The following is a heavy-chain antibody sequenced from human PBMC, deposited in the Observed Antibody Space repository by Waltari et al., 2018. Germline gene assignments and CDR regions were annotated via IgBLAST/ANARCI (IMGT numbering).Heavy chain of an antibody. CDR3: ARLDTAPANAFDF. CDR1: GYYFPSHW. V-gene: IGHV5-51*03. CDR2: INPGDSET. J-gene: IGHJ3*01. Sequence: VQLVQSGAEVKKPGESLNISCKGFGYYFPSHWIAGVRQMPGKGLEWMGIINPGDSETRYSPSFQGQVTFSADKSFSTAYLQWSSMKASDTAIYYCARLDTAPANAFDFWGQGTMVTVSS. D-gene: IGHD5-18*01.